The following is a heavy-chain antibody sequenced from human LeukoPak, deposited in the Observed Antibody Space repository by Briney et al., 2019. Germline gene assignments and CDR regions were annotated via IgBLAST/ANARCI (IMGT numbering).Heavy chain of an antibody. CDR2: IIPIFGTA. CDR3: ARVDGYSGYGLIDY. CDR1: GGTFSSYA. J-gene: IGHJ4*02. D-gene: IGHD5-12*01. V-gene: IGHV1-69*05. Sequence: ASVKVSCKASGGTFSSYAISWVRQAPGQGLEWMGGIIPIFGTANYAQKFQGRVTMTRDTSTSTVYMELSSLRSEDTAVYYCARVDGYSGYGLIDYWGQGTLVTVPS.